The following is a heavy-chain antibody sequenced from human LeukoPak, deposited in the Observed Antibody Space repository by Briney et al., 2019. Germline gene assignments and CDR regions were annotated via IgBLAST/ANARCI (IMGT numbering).Heavy chain of an antibody. D-gene: IGHD2-2*01. V-gene: IGHV4-38-2*02. Sequence: SETLSLTCAVSGYSISSGYYWGWIRPPPGKGLEWIGIIYHSGSTYYNPSLKSRVTISVDTSKNQFSLKLSSVTAADTAVYYCATEGYCSSTSCSPFDYWGQGTLVTVSS. CDR1: GYSISSGYY. CDR3: ATEGYCSSTSCSPFDY. CDR2: IYHSGST. J-gene: IGHJ4*02.